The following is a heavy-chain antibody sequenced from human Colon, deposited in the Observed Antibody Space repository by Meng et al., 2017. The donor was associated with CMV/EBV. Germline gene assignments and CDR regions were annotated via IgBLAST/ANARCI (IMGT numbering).Heavy chain of an antibody. CDR3: ARDRDYLDV. V-gene: IGHV3-53*01. CDR2: FFYSGDT. CDR1: GFSVSSDS. Sequence: EVQVGEPGGGLIQPGGSLRLSCAASGFSVSSDSMSWVRHTPGKGLEWVSIFFYSGDTAYTDSVRGRFTISRDISKNTVYLQMNNLRAEDTAVYYCARDRDYLDVWGKGTTVTVSS. D-gene: IGHD3-10*01. J-gene: IGHJ6*03.